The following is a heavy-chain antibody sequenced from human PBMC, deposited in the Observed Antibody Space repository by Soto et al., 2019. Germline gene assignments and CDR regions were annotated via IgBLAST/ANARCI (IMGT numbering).Heavy chain of an antibody. CDR1: GCAFSNYD. Sequence: GGSRRLSCAASGCAFSNYDMHGVRQAPGKGLEWVSAIGTAGDRHYPGSVKGRFTISRENAKNSLYLQMNSLRAEDTAVYYCANDPGGWGLEDWGQGTLVTVSS. J-gene: IGHJ4*02. CDR2: IGTAGDR. CDR3: ANDPGGWGLED. D-gene: IGHD3-16*01. V-gene: IGHV3-13*01.